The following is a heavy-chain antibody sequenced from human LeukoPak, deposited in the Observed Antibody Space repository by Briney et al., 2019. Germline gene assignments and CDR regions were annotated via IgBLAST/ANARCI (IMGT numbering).Heavy chain of an antibody. CDR1: GFTFSSYS. V-gene: IGHV3-21*04. J-gene: IGHJ4*02. D-gene: IGHD2-2*01. Sequence: GGSLRLSCAASGFTFSSYSMNWVRQAPGKGLEWVSSISSSSSYIYYADSVKGRFSISKDNAKNSLYLQMNSLRAEDTAVYYCARDPCHGALDYWGQGALVTVSS. CDR2: ISSSSSYI. CDR3: ARDPCHGALDY.